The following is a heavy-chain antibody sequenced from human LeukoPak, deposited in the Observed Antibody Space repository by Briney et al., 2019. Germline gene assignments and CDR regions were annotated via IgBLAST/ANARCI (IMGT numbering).Heavy chain of an antibody. CDR3: ARKAGYYYGSGDY. CDR2: IGGSGDST. V-gene: IGHV3-23*01. Sequence: GGSLRLSCAASGFTFSSYWMHWVRQAPGKGLVWVSTIGGSGDSTYNADSVKGRFTISRDNSKNTLYLQMNSLRAEDTAVYYCARKAGYYYGSGDYWGQGTLVTVSS. D-gene: IGHD3-10*01. J-gene: IGHJ4*02. CDR1: GFTFSSYW.